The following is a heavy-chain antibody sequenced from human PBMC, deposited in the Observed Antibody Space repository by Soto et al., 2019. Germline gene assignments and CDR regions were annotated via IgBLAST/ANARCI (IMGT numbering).Heavy chain of an antibody. CDR2: ITGTGSNT. J-gene: IGHJ4*02. CDR1: GFTFSTYA. D-gene: IGHD2-21*02. Sequence: GGSLRLSCAASGFTFSTYAMTWVRQAPGKGLEWVSTITGTGSNTHYADSVKGRFIISRENFKKILYLHMNSLRAEDTAVYYCVKVVTSTPDYWGLGTLVTVS. V-gene: IGHV3-23*01. CDR3: VKVVTSTPDY.